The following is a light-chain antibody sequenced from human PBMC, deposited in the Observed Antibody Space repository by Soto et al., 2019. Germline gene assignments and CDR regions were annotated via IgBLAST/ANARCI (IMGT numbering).Light chain of an antibody. Sequence: QSVLTQPPSASGSPGQSVTISCTGTSSDVGGYDYVSWYQQYPRKTPKLMIFEVTKRPSGVPDRFSGSKSGNTASLTVSGLQAEDEADYYCCSYAGSSSVIFGGGTKVTVL. CDR2: EVT. J-gene: IGLJ2*01. V-gene: IGLV2-8*01. CDR1: SSDVGGYDY. CDR3: CSYAGSSSVI.